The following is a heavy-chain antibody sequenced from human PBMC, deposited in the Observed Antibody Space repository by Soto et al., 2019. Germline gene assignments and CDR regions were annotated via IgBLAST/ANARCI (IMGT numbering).Heavy chain of an antibody. V-gene: IGHV4-39*01. CDR3: ARQASGYYYGWFNP. D-gene: IGHD3-22*01. J-gene: IGHJ5*02. CDR1: GGSILDSTYY. CDR2: IFYSGGT. Sequence: SETLSLTCTVSGGSILDSTYYWAWIRQSPGKGLEWIGTIFYSGGTFYTPSLKSRVTMSVDTSNNQFSLKLSSVTAADTAVYYCARQASGYYYGWFNPWGQGTLVTV.